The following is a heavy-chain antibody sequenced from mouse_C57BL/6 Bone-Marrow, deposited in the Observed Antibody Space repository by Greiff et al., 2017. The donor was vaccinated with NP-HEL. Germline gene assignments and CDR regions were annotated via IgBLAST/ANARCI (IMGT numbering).Heavy chain of an antibody. V-gene: IGHV1-66*01. CDR1: GYSFTSYY. D-gene: IGHD2-1*01. CDR3: ARYGNYAAWCAY. Sequence: QVQLQQSGPELVKPGASVKISCKASGYSFTSYYIHWVKQRPGQGLEWIGWIYPGSGNTKYNEKFKGKATLTADTSSSTAYMQLSSLTSEDSAVYYGARYGNYAAWCAYWGQGTLVTVSA. CDR2: IYPGSGNT. J-gene: IGHJ3*01.